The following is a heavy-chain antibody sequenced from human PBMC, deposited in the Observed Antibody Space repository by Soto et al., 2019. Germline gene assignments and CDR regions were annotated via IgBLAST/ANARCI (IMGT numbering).Heavy chain of an antibody. CDR1: GFTFSSYG. CDR3: ARDLGRYGYGSGSYYNRDYYYGMDV. J-gene: IGHJ6*02. V-gene: IGHV3-33*01. Sequence: GGSLRLSCAASGFTFSSYGMHWVRQAPGKGLEWVAVIWYDGSNKYYADSVKGRFTISRDNSKNTLYLQMNSLRAEDTAVYYCARDLGRYGYGSGSYYNRDYYYGMDVWGQGTTVTVSS. D-gene: IGHD3-10*01. CDR2: IWYDGSNK.